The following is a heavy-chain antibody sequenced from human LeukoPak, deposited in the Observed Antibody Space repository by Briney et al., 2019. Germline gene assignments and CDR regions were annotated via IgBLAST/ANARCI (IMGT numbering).Heavy chain of an antibody. Sequence: SETLSLTCAVSGGSISSGGYSWSWIRQPPGKGLEWIGYIYHSGSTYYNPSLKSRVTISVDRSKNQFSLKLSSVTAADTAVYYCARGEYYYDSSDYYYNGASDIWGQGTMVTVPS. J-gene: IGHJ3*02. D-gene: IGHD3-22*01. V-gene: IGHV4-30-2*01. CDR2: IYHSGST. CDR3: ARGEYYYDSSDYYYNGASDI. CDR1: GGSISSGGYS.